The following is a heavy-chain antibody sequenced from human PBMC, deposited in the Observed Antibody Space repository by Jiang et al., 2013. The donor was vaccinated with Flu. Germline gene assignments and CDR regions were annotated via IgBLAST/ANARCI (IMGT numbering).Heavy chain of an antibody. CDR2: TYYRSKWYN. CDR3: ARERGDMITFGGVIAEPYYFDY. J-gene: IGHJ4*02. D-gene: IGHD3-16*02. Sequence: QTLSLTCAISGDSVSSNSAAWNWIRQSPSRGLEWLGRTYYRSKWYNDYAVSVKSRITINPDTSKNQFSLQLNSVTPEDTAVYYCARERGDMITFGGVIAEPYYFDYWGQGTLVTVSS. CDR1: GDSVSSNSAA. V-gene: IGHV6-1*01.